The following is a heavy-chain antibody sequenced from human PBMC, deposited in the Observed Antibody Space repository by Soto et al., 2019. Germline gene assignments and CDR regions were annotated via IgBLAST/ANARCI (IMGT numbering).Heavy chain of an antibody. CDR1: GFTFSSYA. D-gene: IGHD3-22*01. Sequence: QVQLVESGGGVVQPGRSLRLSCEASGFTFSSYAMHWVRQAPGKGLEWVAVILYDGSNQYYADSVKGRFTISRDSSKNMLFLQMDSLRAEDTAVYYCVIDMVIWSEPNYLGQGTLVAVSS. J-gene: IGHJ4*02. CDR2: ILYDGSNQ. V-gene: IGHV3-30*04. CDR3: VIDMVIWSEPNY.